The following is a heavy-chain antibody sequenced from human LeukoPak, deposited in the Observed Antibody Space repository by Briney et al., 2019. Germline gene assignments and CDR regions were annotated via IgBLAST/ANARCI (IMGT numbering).Heavy chain of an antibody. Sequence: GRSLRLSCAASGFTFSRYGMHWVRQTPGKGLEWVAVISYDASNKYYADSVKGRFTISRDNSKNTLYLQMNSLRAEDTAVYYCARVSIAAAGTAAFDIWGQGTMVTVSS. D-gene: IGHD6-13*01. V-gene: IGHV3-30*03. CDR2: ISYDASNK. CDR3: ARVSIAAAGTAAFDI. CDR1: GFTFSRYG. J-gene: IGHJ3*02.